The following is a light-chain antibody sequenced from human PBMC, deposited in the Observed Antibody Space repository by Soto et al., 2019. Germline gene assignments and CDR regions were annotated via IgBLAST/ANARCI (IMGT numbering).Light chain of an antibody. CDR2: DAS. V-gene: IGKV1-5*01. CDR1: QSISSW. Sequence: DIQMTQSPSTLSASVGDRVTITCRASQSISSWLAWYQQKPGKAPNLLIYDASSLESGVPSRFSGSGSGTDFTLTISSLQPDDFATYYCQQYNSYSWTFGQGTNVEIK. J-gene: IGKJ1*01. CDR3: QQYNSYSWT.